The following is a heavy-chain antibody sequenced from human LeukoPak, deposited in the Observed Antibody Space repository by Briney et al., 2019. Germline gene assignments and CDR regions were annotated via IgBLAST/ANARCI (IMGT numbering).Heavy chain of an antibody. J-gene: IGHJ4*02. D-gene: IGHD1-26*01. Sequence: PGGTLRLSCAASGFTFSNYDMSWVRQAPGEGLEWVSAISGSGGSTFNADSVKGRFTISRDNAKNSLYLQMNSLRAEGTAVYYCARDLGATNFDYWGQGTLVTVSS. CDR3: ARDLGATNFDY. V-gene: IGHV3-23*01. CDR1: GFTFSNYD. CDR2: ISGSGGST.